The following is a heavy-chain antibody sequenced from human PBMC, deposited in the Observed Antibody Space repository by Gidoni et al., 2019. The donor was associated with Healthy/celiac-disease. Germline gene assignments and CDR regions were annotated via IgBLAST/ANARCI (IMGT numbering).Heavy chain of an antibody. CDR1: GFTFSSYA. J-gene: IGHJ4*02. CDR3: AKDRGAVEQLVGLFDY. D-gene: IGHD6-6*01. Sequence: EVQLLESGGGLVQPGGSLRLSCAASGFTFSSYAMRWVRQAPGKGLEWVSAISGSGGSTYYADSVKGRFTISRDNSKNTLYLQMNSLRAEDTAVYYCAKDRGAVEQLVGLFDYWGQGTLVTVSS. CDR2: ISGSGGST. V-gene: IGHV3-23*01.